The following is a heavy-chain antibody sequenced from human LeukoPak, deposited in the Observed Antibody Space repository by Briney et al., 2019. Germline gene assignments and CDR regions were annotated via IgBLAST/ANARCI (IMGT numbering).Heavy chain of an antibody. CDR2: IQYDGSNE. V-gene: IGHV3-30*02. Sequence: GGSLRLSCAASGFTFSSYGMHWVRQAPGKGLEWVAYIQYDGSNEQYADSVKGRFSISRDSSKNILYLQLNSLRAEDTAVYYCARDFGARGWFDYWGQGTLVTVSS. D-gene: IGHD6-19*01. CDR1: GFTFSSYG. CDR3: ARDFGARGWFDY. J-gene: IGHJ4*02.